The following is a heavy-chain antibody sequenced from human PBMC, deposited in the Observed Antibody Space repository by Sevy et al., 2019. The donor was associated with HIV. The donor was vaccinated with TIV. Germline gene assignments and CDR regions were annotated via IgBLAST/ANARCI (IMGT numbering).Heavy chain of an antibody. J-gene: IGHJ4*02. CDR3: AKADLGSIDY. CDR1: GFIFSTSP. D-gene: IGHD3-10*01. V-gene: IGHV3-30-3*01. CDR2: LSYDDSDE. Sequence: GGFLRLSCAASGFIFSTSPMHWVRQAPGKGLECVAILSYDDSDENYADSVKGRFTISRDNSKNTLYLQMNSLRTEDTAVYYCAKADLGSIDYWGQGTLVTVSS.